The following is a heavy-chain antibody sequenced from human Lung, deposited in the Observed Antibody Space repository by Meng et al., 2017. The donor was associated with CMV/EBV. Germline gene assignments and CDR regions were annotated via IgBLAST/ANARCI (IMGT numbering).Heavy chain of an antibody. J-gene: IGHJ4*02. D-gene: IGHD3-3*01. Sequence: SETLSLXCTVSDYSISSGFYWGCVRQPPGKGLEWIGSIHHTGSSYYNPSLKSRVTLSVDTSKNQFSLKVTSVTAADTAVYYCARGIFGVVDYWGQGKRVNGAS. CDR2: IHHTGSS. CDR1: DYSISSGFY. CDR3: ARGIFGVVDY. V-gene: IGHV4-38-2*02.